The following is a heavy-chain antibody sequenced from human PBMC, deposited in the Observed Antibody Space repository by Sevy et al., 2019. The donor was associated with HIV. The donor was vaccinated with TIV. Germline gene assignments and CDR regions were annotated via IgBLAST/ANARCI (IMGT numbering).Heavy chain of an antibody. Sequence: QAGGSLRLSCIESGFTLSNYDIHWVRQAAGKGLEWVAFIQYDGSIQYYADSVKGRFTISRDNSKNTLYLQMNSLRPEDTAIYYCAKRGSKSGYALGYWGQGTLVTVSS. CDR2: IQYDGSIQ. CDR1: GFTLSNYD. V-gene: IGHV3-30*02. J-gene: IGHJ4*02. D-gene: IGHD5-12*01. CDR3: AKRGSKSGYALGY.